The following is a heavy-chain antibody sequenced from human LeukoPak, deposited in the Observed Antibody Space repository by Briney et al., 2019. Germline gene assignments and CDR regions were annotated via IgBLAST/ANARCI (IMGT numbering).Heavy chain of an antibody. D-gene: IGHD6-13*01. CDR3: ACSSSWYTSWFDP. V-gene: IGHV7-4-1*02. CDR1: GYTFTSNA. CDR2: INTNTGNP. J-gene: IGHJ5*02. Sequence: ASVKVSCKASGYTFTSNAMNWLRQPLGQGFEGLGWINTNTGNPTYAQGFTGRFVFSLDTSVSTAYLQISSLKAEDTAVYYCACSSSWYTSWFDPWGQGTLVTVSS.